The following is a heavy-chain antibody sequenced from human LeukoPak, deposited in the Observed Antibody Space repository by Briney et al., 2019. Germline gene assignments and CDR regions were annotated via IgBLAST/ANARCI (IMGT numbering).Heavy chain of an antibody. Sequence: GGSLRLSCVASGFTFSSYGMHWVRQAPGKGLEWVAFIRYDGSNKCYADSVKGRFTISRDNSKNTLYLQVNSLRAEDTAIYYCAKDRDDYFDYWGQGTLVTVSS. D-gene: IGHD5-24*01. CDR1: GFTFSSYG. V-gene: IGHV3-30*02. CDR3: AKDRDDYFDY. CDR2: IRYDGSNK. J-gene: IGHJ4*02.